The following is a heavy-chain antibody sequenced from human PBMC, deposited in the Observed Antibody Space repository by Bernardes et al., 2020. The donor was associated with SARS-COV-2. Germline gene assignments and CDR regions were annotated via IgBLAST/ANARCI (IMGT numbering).Heavy chain of an antibody. D-gene: IGHD2-21*02. J-gene: IGHJ4*02. CDR2: ISAYNGNT. V-gene: IGHV1-18*01. CDR3: AIKPRVVTRESEGDFDY. Sequence: ASVKVSCKASGYTFTSYGISWVRQAPGQGLEWMGWISAYNGNTNYAQKLQGRVTMTTDTSTSTAYMELRSLRSDDTAVYYCAIKPRVVTRESEGDFDYWGQGTLVTVSS. CDR1: GYTFTSYG.